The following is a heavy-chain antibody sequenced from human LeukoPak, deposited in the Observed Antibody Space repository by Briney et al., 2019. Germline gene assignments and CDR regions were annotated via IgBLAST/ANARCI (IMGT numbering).Heavy chain of an antibody. D-gene: IGHD1-26*01. CDR2: TYYRSKWYN. J-gene: IGHJ4*02. V-gene: IGHV6-1*01. CDR1: GDSVSSNSAA. Sequence: KPSQTLSPTCAISGDSVSSNSAAWYWIRQSPSRGLDWLGRTYYRSKWYNDYAGSVRSRITIYSDTSKNQFSLQLNSVTPEDTAVYYCARDLIGSRFDYWGQGTLVTVSS. CDR3: ARDLIGSRFDY.